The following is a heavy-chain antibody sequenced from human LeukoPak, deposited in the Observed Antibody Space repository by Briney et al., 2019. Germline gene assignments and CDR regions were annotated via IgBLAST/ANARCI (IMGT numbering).Heavy chain of an antibody. V-gene: IGHV1-24*01. Sequence: ASVKVSCKVSGYTLTELSMHWVRQAPGKGLEWVGGFDPEDGETIYAQKFQGRVTMTEDTSTDTACMELSSLRSEDTAVYYCATDLGAGSGSVISDLDAFDIWGQGTMVTVSS. J-gene: IGHJ3*02. CDR2: FDPEDGET. CDR3: ATDLGAGSGSVISDLDAFDI. CDR1: GYTLTELS. D-gene: IGHD3-10*01.